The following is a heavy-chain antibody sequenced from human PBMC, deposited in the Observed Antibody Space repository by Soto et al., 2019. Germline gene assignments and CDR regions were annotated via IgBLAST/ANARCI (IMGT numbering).Heavy chain of an antibody. D-gene: IGHD6-19*01. CDR1: GYTFTSYA. Sequence: ASVKVSCKASGYTFTSYAMHWVRQAPGQRLEWMGWINAGNGNTKYSQKFQGRVTITRDTSASTAYMELRSLRSEDTAVYYCARDRVWWLALQFDYWGQGTLVTVSS. V-gene: IGHV1-3*01. J-gene: IGHJ4*02. CDR2: INAGNGNT. CDR3: ARDRVWWLALQFDY.